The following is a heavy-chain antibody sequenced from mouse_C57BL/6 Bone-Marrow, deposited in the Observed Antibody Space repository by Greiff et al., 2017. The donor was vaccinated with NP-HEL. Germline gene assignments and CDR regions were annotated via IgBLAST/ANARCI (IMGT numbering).Heavy chain of an antibody. CDR1: GFTFSDFY. CDR2: SRNKANDYTT. CDR3: ARDADYGSSYWYFEV. J-gene: IGHJ1*03. Sequence: EVKLMESGGGLVQSGRSLRLSCATSGFTFSDFYMEWVRQAPGKGLEWIAASRNKANDYTTEYSASVKGRFIVSRDTSQSILYLQMNALRAEDTAIYYCARDADYGSSYWYFEVWGTGTTVTVSS. V-gene: IGHV7-1*01. D-gene: IGHD1-1*01.